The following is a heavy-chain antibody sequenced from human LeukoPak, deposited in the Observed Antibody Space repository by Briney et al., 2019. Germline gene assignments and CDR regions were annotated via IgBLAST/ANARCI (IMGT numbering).Heavy chain of an antibody. CDR3: ARVEMATIHY. D-gene: IGHD5-24*01. V-gene: IGHV3-7*01. J-gene: IGHJ4*02. CDR1: GFTFRSYW. CDR2: IKQDGSEK. Sequence: GGSLRLSCAASGFTFRSYWMTWVRQAPGKGLEWVANIKQDGSEKYYVDSVKGRFTISRDNAKNSLYLQMNSLRAEDTAVYYCARVEMATIHYWGQGTLVTVSS.